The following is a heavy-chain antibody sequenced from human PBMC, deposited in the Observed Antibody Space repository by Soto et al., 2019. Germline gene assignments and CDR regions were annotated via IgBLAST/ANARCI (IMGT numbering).Heavy chain of an antibody. CDR3: AADRSGSYLYYYYYGMDV. V-gene: IGHV1-58*02. J-gene: IGHJ6*02. CDR1: GFTFTSSA. CDR2: IVVGSGNT. D-gene: IGHD1-26*01. Sequence: GASVKVSCKASGFTFTSSAMQWVRQARGQRLEWIGWIVVGSGNTNYAQKFQERVTITRDMSTSTAYMELSSLRSEDTAVYYCAADRSGSYLYYYYYGMDVWGQGTTVTVSS.